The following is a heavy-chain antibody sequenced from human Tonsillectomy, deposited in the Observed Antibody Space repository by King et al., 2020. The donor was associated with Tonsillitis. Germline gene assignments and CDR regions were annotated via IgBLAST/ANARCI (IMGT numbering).Heavy chain of an antibody. CDR3: ARVLPVSSGWTPEGYFDY. Sequence: QLVQSGAEVKKPGASVKVSCKASGYTFTSYAMHWVRQAPGQRLEGMGWINAGNGNTKYSQKFQGRVTITRDTSPSPAYMELSSLGSEDTAVYYCARVLPVSSGWTPEGYFDYWGQGTLVTVSS. J-gene: IGHJ4*02. CDR2: INAGNGNT. V-gene: IGHV1-3*01. D-gene: IGHD6-19*01. CDR1: GYTFTSYA.